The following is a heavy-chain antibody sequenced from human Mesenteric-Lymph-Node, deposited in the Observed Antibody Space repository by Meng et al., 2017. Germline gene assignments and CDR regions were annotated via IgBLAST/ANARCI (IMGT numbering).Heavy chain of an antibody. J-gene: IGHJ4*02. CDR1: GFTFSSYG. CDR2: IWYDGSNK. D-gene: IGHD1-14*01. Sequence: GGSLRLSCAASGFTFSSYGMHWVRQAPGKGLEWVAVIWYDGSNKYYADSVKGRFTISRDNSKNTLYLQMNSLRAEDTAVYYCARDGRKMMIDYWGQGTLVTVSS. CDR3: ARDGRKMMIDY. V-gene: IGHV3-33*01.